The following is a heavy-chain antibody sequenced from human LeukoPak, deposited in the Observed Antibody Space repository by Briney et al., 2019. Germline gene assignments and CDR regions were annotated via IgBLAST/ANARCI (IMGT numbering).Heavy chain of an antibody. CDR3: ARGGGNSSIRP. V-gene: IGHV4-59*08. CDR2: IYYSGST. CDR1: GASISSYY. J-gene: IGHJ5*02. Sequence: SETLSLTCTVSGASISSYYWTWIRQPPGKGLEWIGYIYYSGSTNYNPSLKSRVTISVDTSKNQFSLKLSSVTAADTAVYYCARGGGNSSIRPWGQGTLVTVSS. D-gene: IGHD4-23*01.